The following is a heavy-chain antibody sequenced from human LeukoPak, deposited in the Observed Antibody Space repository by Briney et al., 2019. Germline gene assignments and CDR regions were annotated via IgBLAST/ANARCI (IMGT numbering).Heavy chain of an antibody. V-gene: IGHV3-7*01. J-gene: IGHJ4*02. CDR2: IKGSDK. CDR1: GFTFSNYW. D-gene: IGHD1-7*01. CDR3: ARDVDWNYDL. Sequence: GGSLRLSCVGSGFTFSNYWMNWVRQAPGKGLEWVANIKGSDKGHVDSVKGRFSVSRDDARNSLYLQMDSLRAEDTVVYYCARDVDWNYDLWGQGTVVRVSS.